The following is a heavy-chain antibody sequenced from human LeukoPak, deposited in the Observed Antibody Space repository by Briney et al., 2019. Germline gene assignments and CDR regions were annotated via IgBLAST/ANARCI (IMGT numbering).Heavy chain of an antibody. CDR3: ARADLSPTYDYVWGSYRYGYFDY. CDR2: ISRNSGGT. J-gene: IGHJ4*02. Sequence: ASVKVSCKASGYTFTGYYMHWVRQAPGQGLEWMGWISRNSGGTNYAQKFQGRVTVTRDTSISTVYMALSRLSSDDTAVYSCARADLSPTYDYVWGSYRYGYFDYWGQGTLVTVSS. D-gene: IGHD3-16*02. CDR1: GYTFTGYY. V-gene: IGHV1-2*02.